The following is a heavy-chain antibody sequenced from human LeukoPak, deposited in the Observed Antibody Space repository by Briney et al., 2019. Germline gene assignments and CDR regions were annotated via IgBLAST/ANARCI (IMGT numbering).Heavy chain of an antibody. J-gene: IGHJ4*02. V-gene: IGHV3-53*05. Sequence: GGSLRLSCAASGFIVSSNYMSWVRQAPGKGLEWVSAISGSGGSTYYADSVKGRFTISRDNSKNTLYLQMNSLRAEDTAVYYCAREGQVGATRFDYWGQGTLVTVSS. CDR1: GFIVSSNY. CDR3: AREGQVGATRFDY. D-gene: IGHD1-26*01. CDR2: ISGSGGST.